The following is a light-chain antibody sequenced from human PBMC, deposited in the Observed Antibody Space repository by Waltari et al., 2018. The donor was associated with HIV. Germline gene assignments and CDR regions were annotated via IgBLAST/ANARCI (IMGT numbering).Light chain of an antibody. CDR3: CSYAGSGLV. J-gene: IGLJ3*02. Sequence: QSALTQSASVSGSPGQSIPISCHGTSSEVGAFPLVPWYQQHPGEVPNLLIYEVTKRPSGVSTRFSGSKSGNTASLTISGLQAEDEADYFCCSYAGSGLVFGGGTKLTVL. V-gene: IGLV2-23*02. CDR2: EVT. CDR1: SSEVGAFPL.